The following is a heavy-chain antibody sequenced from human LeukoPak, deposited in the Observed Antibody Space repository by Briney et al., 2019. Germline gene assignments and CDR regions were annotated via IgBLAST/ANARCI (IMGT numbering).Heavy chain of an antibody. J-gene: IGHJ4*02. CDR1: GFTFSDYY. D-gene: IGHD2-2*01. Sequence: PGGSLRLSCAASGFTFSDYYMSWIRQAPGKGLEWVSAISGSGGSTYYADSVKGRFTISRDDSKNTLYLQMNSLRAEDTAVYYCAKAGGDIVVVPADYWGQGTLVTVSS. V-gene: IGHV3-23*01. CDR3: AKAGGDIVVVPADY. CDR2: ISGSGGST.